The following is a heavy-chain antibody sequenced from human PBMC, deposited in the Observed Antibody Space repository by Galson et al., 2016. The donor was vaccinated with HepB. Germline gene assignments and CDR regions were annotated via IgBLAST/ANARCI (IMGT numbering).Heavy chain of an antibody. CDR3: ARGTAMVPFDY. Sequence: SVKVSCKASGYTFISHGISWVRQAPGQGLEWMGWISVYNGRTHYAQHFQGRVTLTADTSTNTAFMELRTLRSDDTAVYYCARGTAMVPFDYWGQGTLVTVSS. CDR2: ISVYNGRT. D-gene: IGHD5-18*01. J-gene: IGHJ4*02. V-gene: IGHV1-18*01. CDR1: GYTFISHG.